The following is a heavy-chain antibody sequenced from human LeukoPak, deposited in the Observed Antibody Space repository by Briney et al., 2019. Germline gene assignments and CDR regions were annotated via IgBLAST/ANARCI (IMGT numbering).Heavy chain of an antibody. CDR1: GFTFSSYW. J-gene: IGHJ3*02. V-gene: IGHV3-74*01. D-gene: IGHD3-9*01. CDR3: ARAPIRYPFKGDAFDI. CDR2: INSDGSST. Sequence: PGGSLRLSCAASGFTFSSYWMHWVRQVPGKGLVWVSRINSDGSSTSYADSVKGRFTISRDNAKNTLYLQMNSLRAEDTAVYYCARAPIRYPFKGDAFDIWGQGTMVTVSS.